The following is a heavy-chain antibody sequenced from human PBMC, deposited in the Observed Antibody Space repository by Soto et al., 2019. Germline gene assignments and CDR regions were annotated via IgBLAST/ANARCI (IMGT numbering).Heavy chain of an antibody. J-gene: IGHJ4*02. D-gene: IGHD6-13*01. CDR1: GYTFTSYG. CDR3: ARDLEEQQLVHGSFDY. Sequence: GASVKVSCKASGYTFTSYGISWVRQAPGQGLEWMGWISAYNGNTNYAQKLQCRVTMTTDTSTSTAYMELRSLRSDGTAVYYCARDLEEQQLVHGSFDYWGQGTLVTVSS. CDR2: ISAYNGNT. V-gene: IGHV1-18*04.